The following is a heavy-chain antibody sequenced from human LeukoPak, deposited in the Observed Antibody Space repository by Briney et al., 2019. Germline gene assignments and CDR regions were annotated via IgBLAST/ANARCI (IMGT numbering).Heavy chain of an antibody. Sequence: SETLSLNCTVSGSSISSGGYYWGWIRQPPGKGLEWSGSIYYSGSTYYNPSLKSRVTISVDTSKSQFSLKLSSVTAADTAVYYCASPGGGPTKYWGQGTLVTVSS. V-gene: IGHV4-39*01. CDR1: GSSISSGGYY. CDR2: IYYSGST. CDR3: ASPGGGPTKY. D-gene: IGHD3-16*01. J-gene: IGHJ4*02.